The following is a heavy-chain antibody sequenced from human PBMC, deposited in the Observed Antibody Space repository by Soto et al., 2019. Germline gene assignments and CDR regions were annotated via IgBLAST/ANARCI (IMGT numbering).Heavy chain of an antibody. CDR1: GFTFSNAW. Sequence: GGSLRLSCAASGFTFSNAWMNWVRQAPGKGLEWVGRIKSKTDGGTTDYAAPVKGRFTISRDDSKNTLYLQMNSLKTEDTAVYYCTSHPDYIVVVPAAMRSWFDPWGQGTLVTVSS. CDR3: TSHPDYIVVVPAAMRSWFDP. CDR2: IKSKTDGGTT. V-gene: IGHV3-15*07. D-gene: IGHD2-2*01. J-gene: IGHJ5*02.